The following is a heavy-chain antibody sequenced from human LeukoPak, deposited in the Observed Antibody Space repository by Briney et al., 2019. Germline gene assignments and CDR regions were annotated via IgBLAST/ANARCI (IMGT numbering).Heavy chain of an antibody. CDR3: ATNLLRGVIVSPYFDY. CDR1: GGSFSGYY. CDR2: INHSGST. V-gene: IGHV4-34*01. Sequence: SETLSLTCAVYGGSFSGYYWSWIRQPPGKGLEWIGEINHSGSTNYNPSLKSRVTISGDTSKNQFSLRLSSVAAADTAVYYCATNLLRGVIVSPYFDYWGQGTLVTVSS. D-gene: IGHD3-10*01. J-gene: IGHJ4*02.